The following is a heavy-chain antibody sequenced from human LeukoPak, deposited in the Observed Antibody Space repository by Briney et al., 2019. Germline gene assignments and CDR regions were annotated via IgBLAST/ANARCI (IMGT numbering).Heavy chain of an antibody. Sequence: PGGSLRLSCAASGFTFSNAWMSWVRQAPGKGLEWVGRIKSKTDGGTTDYAAPVKGRFTISRDDSKNTLYLQMNSLKTEDTAVYYCTTTDSSSWYPDYWGQGTLVTVSS. CDR2: IKSKTDGGTT. D-gene: IGHD6-13*01. V-gene: IGHV3-15*01. CDR1: GFTFSNAW. J-gene: IGHJ4*02. CDR3: TTTDSSSWYPDY.